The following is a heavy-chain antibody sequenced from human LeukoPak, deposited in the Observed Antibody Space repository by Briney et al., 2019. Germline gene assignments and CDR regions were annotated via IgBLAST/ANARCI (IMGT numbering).Heavy chain of an antibody. CDR3: AGVKILGYYYYSMDV. J-gene: IGHJ6*03. V-gene: IGHV4-34*01. CDR1: GGSFSGYY. CDR2: INHSGST. Sequence: SETLSLTCAVYGGSFSGYYWSWIRQPPGKGLEWIGEINHSGSTNYNPSLKSRVTISVDTSKNQFSLKLSSVTAADTAVYYCAGVKILGYYYYSMDVWGKGTTVTVSS. D-gene: IGHD3-16*01.